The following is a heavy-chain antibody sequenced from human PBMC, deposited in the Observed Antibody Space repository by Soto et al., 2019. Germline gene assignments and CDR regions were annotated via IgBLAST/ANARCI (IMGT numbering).Heavy chain of an antibody. CDR1: GASISQEPYY. D-gene: IGHD5-12*01. Sequence: QLQLQESGPALVMPAETLSLTCSVSGASISQEPYYWGWIRQPPGRELEWIGSVYYRGTTHYSPPLKSRFIISVATSSNEFSLRLISVTAADTAPYQCVRQLKARDYYDVVDVWSQGTLVTVS. CDR3: VRQLKARDYYDVVDV. V-gene: IGHV4-39*01. J-gene: IGHJ6*02. CDR2: VYYRGTT.